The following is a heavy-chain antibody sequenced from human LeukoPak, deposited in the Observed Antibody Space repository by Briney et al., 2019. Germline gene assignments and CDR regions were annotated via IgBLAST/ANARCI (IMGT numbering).Heavy chain of an antibody. CDR1: GASINVY. CDR3: ARGGIRGYSAFDNLDF. V-gene: IGHV4-59*01. Sequence: SETLSLTCAVSGASINVYWTWIRQPPGKGLEWIGYVYYGGSTNYNPSLKSRVSMSVDTSKNQFSLTLTSVTVADTAFYYCARGGIRGYSAFDNLDFWGLGTLVTVSS. J-gene: IGHJ4*02. D-gene: IGHD5-12*01. CDR2: VYYGGST.